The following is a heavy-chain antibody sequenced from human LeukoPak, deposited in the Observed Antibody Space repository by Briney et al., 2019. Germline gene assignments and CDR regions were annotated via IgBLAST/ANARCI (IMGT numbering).Heavy chain of an antibody. D-gene: IGHD6-19*01. V-gene: IGHV1-24*01. Sequence: ASVKVSCKVSGYTLTELSMHWVRQAPGKGLEWMGGFDPEDGETIYAQKFQGRVTMTEGTSTDTAYMELSSLRSEDTAVYYCATSETAVAGTVDYWGQGTLVTVSS. CDR2: FDPEDGET. CDR3: ATSETAVAGTVDY. J-gene: IGHJ4*02. CDR1: GYTLTELS.